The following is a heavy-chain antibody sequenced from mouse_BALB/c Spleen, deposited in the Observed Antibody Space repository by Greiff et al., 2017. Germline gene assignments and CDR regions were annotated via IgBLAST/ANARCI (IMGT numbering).Heavy chain of an antibody. CDR1: GFSLTSYG. V-gene: IGHV2-2*02. CDR3: ARRFDYGSSYAMDY. Sequence: VKLQESGPGLVQPSQSLSITCTVSGFSLTSYGVHWVRQSPGKGLEWLGVIWSGGSTDYNAAFISRLSISKDNSKSQVFFKMNSLQANDTAIYYCARRFDYGSSYAMDYWGQGTSVTVSS. CDR2: IWSGGST. D-gene: IGHD1-1*01. J-gene: IGHJ4*01.